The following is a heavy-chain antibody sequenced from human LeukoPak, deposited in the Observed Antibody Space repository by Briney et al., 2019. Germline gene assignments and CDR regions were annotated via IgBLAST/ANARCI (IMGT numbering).Heavy chain of an antibody. J-gene: IGHJ6*02. D-gene: IGHD1-26*01. CDR3: ARDGYSGSYYDGYGMDV. CDR1: GGSFSGYY. CDR2: INHSGST. V-gene: IGHV4-34*01. Sequence: SETLSLTCAVYGGSFSGYYWSWIRQPPGKGLEWIGEINHSGSTNYNPSLKSRVTISVDTSKNQFSLKLSSVTAADTAVYYCARDGYSGSYYDGYGMDVWGQGTTVTVSS.